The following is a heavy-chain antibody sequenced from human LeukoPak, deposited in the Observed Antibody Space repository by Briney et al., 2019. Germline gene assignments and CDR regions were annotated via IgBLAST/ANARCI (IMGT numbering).Heavy chain of an antibody. J-gene: IGHJ3*02. CDR2: ISSSSSTI. D-gene: IGHD6-19*01. CDR3: ARDLYSSGWTGYDAFDI. Sequence: PGGSLRLPCAASGFTFSSYSMNWVRQAPGKGLEWVSYISSSSSTIYYADSVKGRFTISRDNAKNSLYLQMNSLRDEDTAVYYCARDLYSSGWTGYDAFDIWGQGTMVTVSS. CDR1: GFTFSSYS. V-gene: IGHV3-48*02.